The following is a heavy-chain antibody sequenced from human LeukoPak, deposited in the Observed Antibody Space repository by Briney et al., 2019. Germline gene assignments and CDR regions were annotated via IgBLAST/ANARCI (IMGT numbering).Heavy chain of an antibody. CDR3: AKDVAEGQLVPFDY. V-gene: IGHV3-9*01. D-gene: IGHD6-13*01. CDR2: ISWNSGSI. CDR1: GFTFDDYA. Sequence: GGSLRLSCAASGFTFDDYAMHWVRQAPGKGLEWVSGISWNSGSIGYADSVKGRFTISRDNAKNSLYLQMNSLRAEDTALYYCAKDVAEGQLVPFDYWGQGTLVTVSS. J-gene: IGHJ4*02.